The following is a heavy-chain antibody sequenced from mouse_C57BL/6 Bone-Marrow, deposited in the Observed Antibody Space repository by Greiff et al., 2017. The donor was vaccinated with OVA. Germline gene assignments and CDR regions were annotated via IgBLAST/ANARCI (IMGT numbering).Heavy chain of an antibody. CDR2: IYPGGGYT. J-gene: IGHJ1*03. CDR3: ARRIYDYDTYCDV. CDR1: GYTFTNYW. D-gene: IGHD2-4*01. Sequence: QVQLQQSGAELVRPGTSVKMSCKASGYTFTNYWIGWAKQRPGHGLEWIGDIYPGGGYTNYNEKFKGKATLTADKSSSTAYMQFSSLTSEDSAIYYCARRIYDYDTYCDVWGTGTTVTVSS. V-gene: IGHV1-63*01.